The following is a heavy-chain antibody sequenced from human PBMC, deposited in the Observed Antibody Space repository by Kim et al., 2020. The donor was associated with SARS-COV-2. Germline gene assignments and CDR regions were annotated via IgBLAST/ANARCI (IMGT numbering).Heavy chain of an antibody. V-gene: IGHV1-46*01. D-gene: IGHD6-13*01. J-gene: IGHJ4*02. Sequence: TQRCPGRVTMTRDTSTSTVFMDLSNLRSDDTAVYYCARETAAAGKTFDDWGQGTLVTVSS. CDR3: ARETAAAGKTFDD.